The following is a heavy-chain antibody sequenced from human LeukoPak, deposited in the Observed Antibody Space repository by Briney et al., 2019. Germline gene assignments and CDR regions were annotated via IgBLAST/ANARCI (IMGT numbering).Heavy chain of an antibody. Sequence: GGSLRLSCAASGFTFNTYVMSWVRQAPGKGLEWVANINQDGSETYYVDSVKGRFTISGDNTKTSLYLQMNSLRADDTALYYCVRDAGYSGYMINDMWGQGTMVTVSS. D-gene: IGHD5-12*01. CDR3: VRDAGYSGYMINDM. CDR1: GFTFNTYV. J-gene: IGHJ3*02. CDR2: INQDGSET. V-gene: IGHV3-7*01.